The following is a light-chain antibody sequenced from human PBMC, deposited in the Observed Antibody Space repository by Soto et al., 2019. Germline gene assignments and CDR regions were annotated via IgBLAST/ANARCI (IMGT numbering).Light chain of an antibody. CDR1: QSLTNNY. J-gene: IGKJ1*01. CDR3: HQYGILPRT. Sequence: ERMMTQSPGTLSLSPGERATLSCRASQSLTNNYLAWFQQKPGQAPRLLIYGASNRPTDIPDRFSGSGSGTDFSLTISRLEPEDFAVYYCHQYGILPRTFGQGTKV. CDR2: GAS. V-gene: IGKV3-20*01.